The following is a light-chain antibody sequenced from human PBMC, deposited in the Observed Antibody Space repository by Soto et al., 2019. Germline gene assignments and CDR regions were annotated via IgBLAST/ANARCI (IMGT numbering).Light chain of an antibody. Sequence: EIVMTQSPATLSVSPGERATLSCRASQTLYNNLAWYQQKLGQAPRILIYGASARATDIPARFSGSGSGTEFTLTISGRQSEEFAISYGQQDSDWPLTCGGGTKVEIK. CDR2: GAS. CDR3: QQDSDWPLT. V-gene: IGKV3-15*01. J-gene: IGKJ4*01. CDR1: QTLYNN.